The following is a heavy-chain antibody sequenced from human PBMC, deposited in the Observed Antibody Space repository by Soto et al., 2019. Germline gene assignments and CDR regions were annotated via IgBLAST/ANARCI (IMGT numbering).Heavy chain of an antibody. Sequence: QITLKESGPTLVKPTQTLTLTCTFSGFSLSTSGVGVGWIRQPPGKALEWLALIYWDDDKRYSPSLKSRLTITKDTSKNQVVPTMTNMDTVDTATYYCAHRPSYCSGGSCYSGFDYWGQGTLVTVSS. CDR1: GFSLSTSGVG. V-gene: IGHV2-5*02. CDR2: IYWDDDK. D-gene: IGHD2-15*01. CDR3: AHRPSYCSGGSCYSGFDY. J-gene: IGHJ4*02.